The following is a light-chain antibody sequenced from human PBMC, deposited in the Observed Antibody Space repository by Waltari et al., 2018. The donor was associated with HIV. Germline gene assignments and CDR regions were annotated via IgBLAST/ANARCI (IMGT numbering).Light chain of an antibody. V-gene: IGLV1-44*01. Sequence: QSVLTQPPSASGTPGQRVTISCSGSSPNIGSNTVNWYQQLPGTAPKLLIYSNNQRPSGVPVRFSGSKSGTSASLAISGLQSEDEADYYCAAWDDSLNEVFGGGTKLTVL. J-gene: IGLJ2*01. CDR2: SNN. CDR3: AAWDDSLNEV. CDR1: SPNIGSNT.